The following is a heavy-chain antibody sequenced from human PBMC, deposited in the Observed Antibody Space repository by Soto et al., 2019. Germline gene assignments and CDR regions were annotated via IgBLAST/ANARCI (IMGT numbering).Heavy chain of an antibody. CDR3: ARDGHPYCSGGSCYGPNYGMDV. CDR2: INPSGGST. D-gene: IGHD2-15*01. Sequence: GASVKVSCKASGYTFTSYYMHWVRQAPGQGLEWMGIINPSGGSTSYAQKFQGRVTMTRDTSTSTVYMELSSLRSEDTAVYYCARDGHPYCSGGSCYGPNYGMDVWGQGTTVTVPS. V-gene: IGHV1-46*01. CDR1: GYTFTSYY. J-gene: IGHJ6*02.